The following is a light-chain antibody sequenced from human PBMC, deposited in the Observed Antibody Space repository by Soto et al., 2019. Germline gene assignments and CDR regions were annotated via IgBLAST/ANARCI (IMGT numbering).Light chain of an antibody. CDR3: QQYGSSPPT. J-gene: IGKJ2*01. Sequence: EIVLTQSPGTLSLSPGERATLSCRASQSVSSSYLAWYQQKPGQAPRLLIYGASSRATGIPDSFSGSGSGTDFTFTISRLEPEDFAVYYCQQYGSSPPTFGQGTKLEIK. CDR1: QSVSSSY. V-gene: IGKV3-20*01. CDR2: GAS.